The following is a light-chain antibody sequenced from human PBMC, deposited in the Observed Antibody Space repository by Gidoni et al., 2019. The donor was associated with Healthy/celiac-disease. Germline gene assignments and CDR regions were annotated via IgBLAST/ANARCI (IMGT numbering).Light chain of an antibody. Sequence: DIQMTQSPSTLSASVGDRVTITCRASQSISSGLSWYQQKPGKAPKLLLYKASSLESGVPSRFSGSGFGTEFTLTISSLQPDEFATYYCQQYNSYSCSVGHGTKLEIK. CDR2: KAS. J-gene: IGKJ2*04. CDR3: QQYNSYSCS. CDR1: QSISSG. V-gene: IGKV1-5*03.